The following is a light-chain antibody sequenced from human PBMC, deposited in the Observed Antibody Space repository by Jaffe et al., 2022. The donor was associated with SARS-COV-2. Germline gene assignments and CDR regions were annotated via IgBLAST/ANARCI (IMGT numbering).Light chain of an antibody. CDR3: AAWDDSLSAFV. Sequence: QSVLTQPPSASGTPGQRVTISCSGSSSNIGRNTVNWYQQLPGTAPKLLMYSNNQRPSGVPDRFSGSKSGTSASLAISGLQSEDEADYYCAAWDDSLSAFVFGTGTKVTVL. J-gene: IGLJ1*01. V-gene: IGLV1-44*01. CDR1: SSNIGRNT. CDR2: SNN.